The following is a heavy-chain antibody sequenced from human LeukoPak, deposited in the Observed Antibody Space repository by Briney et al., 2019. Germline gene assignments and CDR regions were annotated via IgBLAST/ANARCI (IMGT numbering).Heavy chain of an antibody. CDR2: VSYSGST. CDR1: GGSISSYY. Sequence: PSETLSLTCTVSGGSISSYYWSWIRQPPGKELEWIGYVSYSGSTNYNPSLKSRVTISVDTSKNQFSLKMSSVIAADTAVYYCARADGSVAWGAFDIWGQGTMVTVSS. CDR3: ARADGSVAWGAFDI. D-gene: IGHD3-10*01. J-gene: IGHJ3*02. V-gene: IGHV4-59*01.